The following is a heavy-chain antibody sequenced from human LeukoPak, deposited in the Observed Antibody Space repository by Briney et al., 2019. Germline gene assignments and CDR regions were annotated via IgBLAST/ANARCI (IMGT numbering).Heavy chain of an antibody. CDR1: GFSLSTNGEG. V-gene: IGHV2-5*01. CDR3: AHRSGRDTFDY. Sequence: SGPTLVKPTQTLTLTCTFSGFSLSTNGEGVGWIRQPPGKALEWHAVIYWNDDKRYRSSLKSRFTITKDTSKNQVVLTMTNMDPVDTATYYCAHRSGRDTFDYWGQGTLVTVSS. D-gene: IGHD5-18*01. J-gene: IGHJ4*02. CDR2: IYWNDDK.